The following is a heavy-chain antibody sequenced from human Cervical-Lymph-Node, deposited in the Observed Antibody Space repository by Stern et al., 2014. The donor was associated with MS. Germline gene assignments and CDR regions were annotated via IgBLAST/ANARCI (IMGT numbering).Heavy chain of an antibody. J-gene: IGHJ5*02. CDR1: GYTLTELS. D-gene: IGHD3-3*01. CDR2: FDPEDGET. Sequence: QDQLVQSGAEVKKPGASVKVSCKVSGYTLTELSMHWVRQAPGKGLEWMGGFDPEDGETIYAQKFQGRVTMTEDTSTDTAYMELSSLRSEDTAVYYCATLYDFWSGNIAGRWFDPWGQGTLVTVSS. CDR3: ATLYDFWSGNIAGRWFDP. V-gene: IGHV1-24*01.